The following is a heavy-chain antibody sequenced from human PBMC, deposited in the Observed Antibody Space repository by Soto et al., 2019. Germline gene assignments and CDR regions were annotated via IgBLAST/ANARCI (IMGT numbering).Heavy chain of an antibody. V-gene: IGHV4-59*01. D-gene: IGHD4-17*01. CDR3: VRDRGEPEAFDF. CDR1: GGSISSYY. CDR2: IYYSGST. J-gene: IGHJ3*01. Sequence: SETLSLTCTVSGGSISSYYWSWIRQPPGKGLEWIGYIYYSGSTNYNPSLKSRVTISVDTSKNQFSLKLSSVTAADTAVYYCVRDRGEPEAFDFWCQGTLVT.